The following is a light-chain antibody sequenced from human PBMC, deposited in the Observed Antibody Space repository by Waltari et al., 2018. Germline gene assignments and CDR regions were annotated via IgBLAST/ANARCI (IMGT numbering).Light chain of an antibody. CDR3: QQYGTSPQT. J-gene: IGKJ1*01. Sequence: EVVLKQSPGTLSLSPGERATLFCRSSQRVSSNFLAWFQQKPGQALRLLMYGASSRASGIPDRFSGSGSETDFTLTISRLESEDVAVYYCQQYGTSPQTFGQGTKVEI. V-gene: IGKV3-20*01. CDR2: GAS. CDR1: QRVSSNF.